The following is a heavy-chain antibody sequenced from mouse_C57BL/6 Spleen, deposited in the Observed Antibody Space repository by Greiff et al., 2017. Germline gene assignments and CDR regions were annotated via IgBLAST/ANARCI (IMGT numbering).Heavy chain of an antibody. D-gene: IGHD2-3*01. CDR2: INPNNGGT. CDR1: GYTFTDYY. V-gene: IGHV1-26*01. J-gene: IGHJ1*03. CDR3: AGWLLRSFFDV. Sequence: EVQLQQSGPELVKPGASVKISCKASGYTFTDYYMNWVKQSHGKSLEWIGDINPNNGGTSYNQKFKGKATLTVDKSSSTAYMELRSLTSEDSAVYYCAGWLLRSFFDVWGTGTTVTVSS.